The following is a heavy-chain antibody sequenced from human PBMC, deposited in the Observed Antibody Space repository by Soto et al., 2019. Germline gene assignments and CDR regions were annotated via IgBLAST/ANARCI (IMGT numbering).Heavy chain of an antibody. V-gene: IGHV4-39*01. CDR1: GGSISSSSYF. CDR3: ARGIGYYFDS. J-gene: IGHJ4*02. D-gene: IGHD5-12*01. Sequence: SETLSLTCTVSGGSISSSSYFWGWIRQPPGKGLEWIANIHYRGSTYYNASLKSRVTISVDMSKNQFSLKLSSVTAADSAVYSCARGIGYYFDSWGQGTLVT. CDR2: IHYRGST.